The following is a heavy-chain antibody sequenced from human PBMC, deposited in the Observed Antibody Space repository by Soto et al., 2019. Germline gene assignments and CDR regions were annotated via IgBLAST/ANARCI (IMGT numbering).Heavy chain of an antibody. CDR2: ISAYNGST. V-gene: IGHV1-18*04. CDR3: ARDRSSGWFYFDS. Sequence: GASVKVSCKASGYTFPSYGISWVRQAPGQGLEWMGRISAYNGSTNYAQKLQGRVTMTTDTSTSTAYMELRSLRSDDTAVYYCARDRSSGWFYFDSWGQGTQVTVSS. D-gene: IGHD6-19*01. J-gene: IGHJ4*02. CDR1: GYTFPSYG.